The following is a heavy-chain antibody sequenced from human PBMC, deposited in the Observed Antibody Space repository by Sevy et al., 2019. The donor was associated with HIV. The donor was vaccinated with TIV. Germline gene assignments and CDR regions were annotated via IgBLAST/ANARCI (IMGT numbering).Heavy chain of an antibody. CDR3: ARVSTMVEEVTYFFDY. V-gene: IGHV4-61*01. CDR1: GASVRSGNYY. D-gene: IGHD3-10*01. Sequence: SETVSLTCGVSGASVRSGNYYWSWIRQAPGKGLEWIGYIHYRGSTNYTPSLKSRVNISVDTSKNQFSLRLISVTDADTAVYYCARVSTMVEEVTYFFDYWGQGTLVTVSS. J-gene: IGHJ4*02. CDR2: IHYRGST.